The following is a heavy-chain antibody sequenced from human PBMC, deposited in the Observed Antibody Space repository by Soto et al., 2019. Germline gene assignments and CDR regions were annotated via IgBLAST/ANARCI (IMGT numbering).Heavy chain of an antibody. CDR3: AEDAVYGDGLWLAGN. D-gene: IGHD2-21*01. CDR2: MTGSGGDI. V-gene: IGHV3-23*01. Sequence: PGGSLRLSCAASGFSVSRYAMMWVRQPPGKGQEWVAGMTGSGGDIRYADPVKGRFTISKDNSKNTLYLQMNSLRAEDTAIYYCAEDAVYGDGLWLAGNWGQGTLVTVSS. J-gene: IGHJ4*02. CDR1: GFSVSRYA.